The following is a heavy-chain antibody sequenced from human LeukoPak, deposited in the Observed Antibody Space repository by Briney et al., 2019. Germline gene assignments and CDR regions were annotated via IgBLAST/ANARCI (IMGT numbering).Heavy chain of an antibody. CDR3: ASDYDSSGSAFTSLDY. V-gene: IGHV1-69*05. CDR1: GGTFSSYA. Sequence: SVKVSCKASGGTFSSYATSWVRQAPEQGLEWMGGIIPIFGTANYAQKFQGRVRITTDESTSTAYMELRSLRSEDTAVYYCASDYDSSGSAFTSLDYWGQGTLVTVSS. D-gene: IGHD3-22*01. J-gene: IGHJ4*02. CDR2: IIPIFGTA.